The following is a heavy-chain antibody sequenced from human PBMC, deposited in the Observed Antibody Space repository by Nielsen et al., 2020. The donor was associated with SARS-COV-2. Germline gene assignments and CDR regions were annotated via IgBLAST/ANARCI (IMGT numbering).Heavy chain of an antibody. V-gene: IGHV3-23*01. CDR2: ISGSGGST. J-gene: IGHJ6*02. CDR3: ARADYGSGSYYYYYYGMDV. D-gene: IGHD3-10*01. Sequence: WLRQPPGKGLEWVSAISGSGGSTYYADSVKGRFTISRDNSKNTLYLQMNSLRAEDTAVYYCARADYGSGSYYYYYYGMDVWGQGTTVTVSS.